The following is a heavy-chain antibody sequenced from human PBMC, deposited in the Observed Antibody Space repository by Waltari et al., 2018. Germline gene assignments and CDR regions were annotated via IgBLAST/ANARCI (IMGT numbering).Heavy chain of an antibody. CDR2: ISSIGSTI. CDR1: GFPFSHYY. Sequence: QVPLVESGGGLVKPGGSLRLAWAATGFPFSHYYVSWTRQAPGKGLEWVSYISSIGSTIYYADSVKGRFTISRDNAKNSLYLQMNSLRAEDTAVYYCARSDGSGSYYNGDDAFDIWGQGTMVTVSS. CDR3: ARSDGSGSYYNGDDAFDI. J-gene: IGHJ3*02. V-gene: IGHV3-11*01. D-gene: IGHD3-10*01.